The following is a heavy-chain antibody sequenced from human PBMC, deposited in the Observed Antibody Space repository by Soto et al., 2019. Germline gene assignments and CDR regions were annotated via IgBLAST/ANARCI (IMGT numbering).Heavy chain of an antibody. Sequence: ASVKVSCKASGYIFTTYGISWVRQAPGQGLEWMGWISANNGNTYYAQKLQGRVTMNTDTSTRTVYLDLRSLKSDDTAVYYCARGGYYDNTWGKLSHYGLDVWGQGTSVTVSS. V-gene: IGHV1-18*01. CDR3: ARGGYYDNTWGKLSHYGLDV. CDR2: ISANNGNT. CDR1: GYIFTTYG. D-gene: IGHD3-16*01. J-gene: IGHJ6*02.